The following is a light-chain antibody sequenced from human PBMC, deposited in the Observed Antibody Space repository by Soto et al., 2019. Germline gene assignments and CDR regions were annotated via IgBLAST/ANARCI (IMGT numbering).Light chain of an antibody. J-gene: IGLJ2*01. CDR2: LNSDGNH. CDR3: QTWGTGIVV. Sequence: QLVLTQSPSASASLGASVKVTCTLSSGHSNYAIAWHQQQPEKGPRYLMKLNSDGNHTKGDGIPDRFSGSSSGAERYLTISSLQSDDEADYYCQTWGTGIVVFGGGTKLTVL. V-gene: IGLV4-69*01. CDR1: SGHSNYA.